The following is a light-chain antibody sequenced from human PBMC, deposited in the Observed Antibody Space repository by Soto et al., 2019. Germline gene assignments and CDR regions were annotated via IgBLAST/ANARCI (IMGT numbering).Light chain of an antibody. CDR2: DAS. CDR3: LQRGNSPAT. V-gene: IGKV3-11*01. Sequence: EIVLTQSPATLSLSPGERATLSCRASQSVSRYLAWYQQKPGQAPRLLIFDASNRATGIPARFSGSGSGTDFTVTFSSLDPGDFSVYYCLQRGNSPATFGQGTKLEIQ. CDR1: QSVSRY. J-gene: IGKJ2*01.